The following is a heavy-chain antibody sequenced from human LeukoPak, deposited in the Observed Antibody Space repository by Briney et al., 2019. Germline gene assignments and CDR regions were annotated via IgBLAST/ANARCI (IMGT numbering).Heavy chain of an antibody. CDR2: IRSKAYGGTT. V-gene: IGHV3-49*04. Sequence: GGSLRLSCAASGFTFSSYGMHWVRQAPGKGLEWVGFIRSKAYGGTTEYAASVKGRFTISRDDSKSIAYLQMNSLKTEDTAVYYCTRVGCGGDCYSKYYFDCWGQGTLVTVSS. CDR3: TRVGCGGDCYSKYYFDC. D-gene: IGHD2-21*02. J-gene: IGHJ4*02. CDR1: GFTFSSYG.